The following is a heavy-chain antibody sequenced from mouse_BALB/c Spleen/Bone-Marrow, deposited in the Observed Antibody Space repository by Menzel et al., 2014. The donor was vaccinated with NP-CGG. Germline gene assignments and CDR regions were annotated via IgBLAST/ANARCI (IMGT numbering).Heavy chain of an antibody. V-gene: IGHV14-3*02. CDR1: GFNIKDTY. CDR2: IDPENGNI. Sequence: VQLKQSGAELVKPGASVKLSCTASGFNIKDTYIHCVKRRPEQGLEWIGRIDPENGNIKYDPKFQVKATITADTSSNTAYLQLSSLTSEDTAVYYCTRRGFDFWGQGTTLTVSS. J-gene: IGHJ2*01. CDR3: TRRGFDF.